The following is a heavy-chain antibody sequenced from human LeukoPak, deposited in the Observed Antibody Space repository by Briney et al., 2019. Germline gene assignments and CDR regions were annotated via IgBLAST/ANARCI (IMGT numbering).Heavy chain of an antibody. D-gene: IGHD6-19*01. J-gene: IGHJ4*02. CDR1: GFTFAEYT. CDR3: VKDLVAASENVRGWYPMDY. V-gene: IGHV3-43*01. CDR2: ISWNGARI. Sequence: GSLRLSCAASGFTFAEYTMHWVRQAPGKGLEWVSLISWNGARIHYGDSVKGRFTTPRDNSKNSLYLQMNSLRTEDTALYYCVKDLVAASENVRGWYPMDYWGQGTLVTVSS.